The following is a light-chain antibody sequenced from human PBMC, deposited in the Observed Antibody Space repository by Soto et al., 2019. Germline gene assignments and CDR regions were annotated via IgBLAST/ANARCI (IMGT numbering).Light chain of an antibody. V-gene: IGLV2-14*01. CDR2: DVS. J-gene: IGLJ1*01. CDR3: CSYTSSITHV. Sequence: QSALTQPASVSGSPGQSITISCTGTSSDVGGYNYVSWHQQHPGKAPQLLVYDVSSRPSGVSNRFSASKSGNTASLTISGLQAEDEADYSCCSYTSSITHVFGTGTKVTVL. CDR1: SSDVGGYNY.